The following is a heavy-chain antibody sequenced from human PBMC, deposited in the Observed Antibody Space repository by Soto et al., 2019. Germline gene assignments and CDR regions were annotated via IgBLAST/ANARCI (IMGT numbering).Heavy chain of an antibody. Sequence: EVQLVESGGGLVQPGGSLRLSCAASGFSFSSHSFNWVRQAPGQGLEWVACISSRSSLILYADSVRGRFVISKDNALNSLYLQMNSPRDEDTAIYYCEREMGEYDSGWYIDRWGQGTPVPVSA. V-gene: IGHV3-48*02. CDR3: EREMGEYDSGWYIDR. D-gene: IGHD6-19*01. J-gene: IGHJ5*02. CDR2: ISSRSSLI. CDR1: GFSFSSHS.